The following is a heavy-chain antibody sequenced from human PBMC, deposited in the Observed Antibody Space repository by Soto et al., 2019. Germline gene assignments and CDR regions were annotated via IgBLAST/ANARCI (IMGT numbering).Heavy chain of an antibody. Sequence: ASVKVSCKASGYTFTSYGISWVRQAPGQGLEWMGWISAYNGNTNYAQKLQGRVTMTTDTSTSTAYMELRSLRSDDTAVYYCARDGGLCSSTSCWGPNWFDPWGQGTLVTVSS. CDR3: ARDGGLCSSTSCWGPNWFDP. D-gene: IGHD2-2*01. J-gene: IGHJ5*02. CDR2: ISAYNGNT. V-gene: IGHV1-18*01. CDR1: GYTFTSYG.